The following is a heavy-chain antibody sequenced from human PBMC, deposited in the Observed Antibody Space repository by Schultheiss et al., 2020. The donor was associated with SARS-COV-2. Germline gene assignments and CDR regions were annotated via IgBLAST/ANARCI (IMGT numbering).Heavy chain of an antibody. V-gene: IGHV1-2*02. J-gene: IGHJ4*02. CDR1: GYTFTGYY. CDR3: ARASRSYPAAENDY. CDR2: INPNSGGT. D-gene: IGHD1-26*01. Sequence: ASVKVSCKASGYTFTGYYMHWVRQAPGQGLEWMGWINPNSGGTNYAQKFQGRVTMTRDTSISTAYMELSRLRSDDTAVYYCARASRSYPAAENDYWGQGTLVTVSS.